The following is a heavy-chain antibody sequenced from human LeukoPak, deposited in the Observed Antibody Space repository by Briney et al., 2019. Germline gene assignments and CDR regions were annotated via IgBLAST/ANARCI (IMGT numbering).Heavy chain of an antibody. D-gene: IGHD5-24*01. V-gene: IGHV4-61*02. CDR1: GGSIKSVLHS. Sequence: SQTLSLTCTVSGGSIKSVLHSWNWIRQPAGKGLEWIGRFFGSGSTNYNPSLESRVTISVDTAKNQFFLNLTSVTAADTAAYYCATRQLHMTADSQVDYWGQGTLVTVSS. J-gene: IGHJ4*02. CDR2: FFGSGST. CDR3: ATRQLHMTADSQVDY.